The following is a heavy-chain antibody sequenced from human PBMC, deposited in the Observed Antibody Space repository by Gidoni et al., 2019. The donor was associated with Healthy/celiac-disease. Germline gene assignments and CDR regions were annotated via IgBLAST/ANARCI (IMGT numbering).Heavy chain of an antibody. CDR1: GFTFSSYA. V-gene: IGHV3-30*01. D-gene: IGHD3-3*01. Sequence: QVQLVESGGGVVQPGTSLRLSCAAAGFTFSSYAMHWVRQAPGKGLEWVAVISYDGSNQYYADSVKGRFTISRDNSKNTLYLQMNSLRAEDTAVYYCARDYDVLRFLEWLLSPMYGMDVWGQGTTVTVSS. CDR2: ISYDGSNQ. CDR3: ARDYDVLRFLEWLLSPMYGMDV. J-gene: IGHJ6*02.